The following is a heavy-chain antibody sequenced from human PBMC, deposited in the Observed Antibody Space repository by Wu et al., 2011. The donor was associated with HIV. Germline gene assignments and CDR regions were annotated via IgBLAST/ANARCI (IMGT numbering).Heavy chain of an antibody. CDR2: INPNNGYT. Sequence: QSGAELKKPGASVKVSCKASGYTFTDYYMHWVRQAPGQGLEWMGWINPNNGYTGYAXKFQGRVTMTRNTSISTAYMELSSLRSEDTAVYYCAANIVGTTWFDPWGQGTLVTVSS. CDR3: AANIVGTTWFDP. CDR1: GYTFTDYY. J-gene: IGHJ5*02. V-gene: IGHV1-8*02. D-gene: IGHD1-26*01.